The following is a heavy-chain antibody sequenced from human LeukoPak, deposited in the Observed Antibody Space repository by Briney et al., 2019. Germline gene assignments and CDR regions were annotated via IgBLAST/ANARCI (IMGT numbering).Heavy chain of an antibody. J-gene: IGHJ4*02. CDR3: AREGRYCSSTSCYVTAFDY. V-gene: IGHV3-48*03. CDR2: ISSSGSTI. Sequence: GGSLRLSCAASGFTFSSYEMNWVRQAPGKGLEWVSYISSSGSTIYYADSAKGRFTISRDNAKNSLYLQMNSLRAEDTAVYYCAREGRYCSSTSCYVTAFDYWGQGTLVTVSS. CDR1: GFTFSSYE. D-gene: IGHD2-2*01.